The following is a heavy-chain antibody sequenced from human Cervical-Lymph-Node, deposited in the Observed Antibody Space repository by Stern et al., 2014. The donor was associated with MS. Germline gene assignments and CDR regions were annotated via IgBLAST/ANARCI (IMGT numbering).Heavy chain of an antibody. CDR3: AREGARGIPVAGTGGFDY. V-gene: IGHV3-11*01. CDR2: ITTTASII. CDR1: GFNFGDSY. D-gene: IGHD6-19*01. Sequence: QVQLVESGGGLVKPGGSLRLSCVGSGFNFGDSYMYWIRQAPGRGLEWIAYITTTASIIYYADSVRGRFTISRDNAKSSLYLQMNSLRADDTAIYYCAREGARGIPVAGTGGFDYWGQGTLVTVSS. J-gene: IGHJ4*02.